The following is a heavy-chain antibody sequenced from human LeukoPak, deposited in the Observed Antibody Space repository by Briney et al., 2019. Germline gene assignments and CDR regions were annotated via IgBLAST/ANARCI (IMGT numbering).Heavy chain of an antibody. Sequence: ASVKVSCKASGYTFTGYYMRWVRQAPGQGLEWMGWINPNSGGTNYVQKFLGRITMTRDTSISTAYMELSRLRSDDTAVYYCASATTYCGADCYPLDAFDIWGQGTMVTVSS. CDR1: GYTFTGYY. J-gene: IGHJ3*02. D-gene: IGHD2-21*02. CDR2: INPNSGGT. CDR3: ASATTYCGADCYPLDAFDI. V-gene: IGHV1-2*02.